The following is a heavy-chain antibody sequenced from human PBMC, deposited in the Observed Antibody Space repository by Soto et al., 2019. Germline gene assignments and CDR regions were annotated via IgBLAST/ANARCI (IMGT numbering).Heavy chain of an antibody. CDR1: GFTFSSYD. D-gene: IGHD2-2*01. J-gene: IGHJ6*02. CDR2: IGTAGDT. Sequence: PGGSLRLSCAASGFTFSSYDMHWVRQATGKGLEWVSAIGTAGDTYYPGSVKGRFTISRENAKNSLYLQMNSLRAGDTAVYYCAIAPAAKRYCSSTSCSHYYYYGMDVWGQGTTVTV. V-gene: IGHV3-13*01. CDR3: AIAPAAKRYCSSTSCSHYYYYGMDV.